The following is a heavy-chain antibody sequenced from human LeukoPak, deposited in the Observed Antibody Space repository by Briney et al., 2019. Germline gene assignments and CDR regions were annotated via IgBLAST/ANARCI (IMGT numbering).Heavy chain of an antibody. CDR1: GGSSSSSNW. CDR2: INHSGST. Sequence: SGTLSLTCAVSGGSSSSSNWWNWVRQPPGKGLEWIGEINHSGSTNYNPSLKSRVTITVDTSKNQFSLELNSVTAADTALYFCTTLYYYDTTGYYWRGFDYWGQGALVTVSS. V-gene: IGHV4-4*02. J-gene: IGHJ4*02. CDR3: TTLYYYDTTGYYWRGFDY. D-gene: IGHD3-22*01.